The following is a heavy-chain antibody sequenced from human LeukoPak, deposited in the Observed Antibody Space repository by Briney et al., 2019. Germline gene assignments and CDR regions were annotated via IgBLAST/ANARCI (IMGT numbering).Heavy chain of an antibody. Sequence: ASVKVSCKASGGTFSSYAISWVRQAPGQGLEWMGGIIPIFGTANYAQKFQGRVTITADKSTSTAYMELSSLRSEDTAVYYCARLLFVPAAIYSTTLGRPPYYYYYMDVWGKGTTVTVSS. J-gene: IGHJ6*03. CDR1: GGTFSSYA. D-gene: IGHD2-2*02. CDR3: ARLLFVPAAIYSTTLGRPPYYYYYMDV. V-gene: IGHV1-69*06. CDR2: IIPIFGTA.